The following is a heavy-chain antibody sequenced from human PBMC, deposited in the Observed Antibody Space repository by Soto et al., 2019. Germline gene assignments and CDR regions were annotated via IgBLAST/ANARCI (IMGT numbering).Heavy chain of an antibody. V-gene: IGHV4-4*02. Sequence: SETLSLTCAVSGGSISSSNWWSWVRQPPGKGLEWIGEIYHSGSTNYNPSLKSRVTISVDKSKNQFSLKLSSVTAADTAVYYCARALITVSRYYFDYWGQGTLVTVSS. CDR2: IYHSGST. CDR3: ARALITVSRYYFDY. J-gene: IGHJ4*02. D-gene: IGHD1-20*01. CDR1: GGSISSSNW.